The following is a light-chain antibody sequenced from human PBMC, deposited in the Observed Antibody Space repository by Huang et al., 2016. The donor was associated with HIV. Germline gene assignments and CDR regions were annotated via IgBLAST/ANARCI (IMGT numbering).Light chain of an antibody. CDR1: QSVFKN. V-gene: IGKV3-15*01. CDR2: GSS. CDR3: QQYNTSPRT. J-gene: IGKJ1*01. Sequence: ENLMTQSPSTLSVSPGESATLSCRASQSVFKNLPWYQQKPGQAPKLLIYGSSTSAAGIPARLSGSGSGTDFTLTISSLQSEDFAFYYCQQYNTSPRTFGQGTKVEV.